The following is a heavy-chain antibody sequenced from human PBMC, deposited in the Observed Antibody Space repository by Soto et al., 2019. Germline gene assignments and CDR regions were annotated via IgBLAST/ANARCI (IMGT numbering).Heavy chain of an antibody. CDR2: IYWDEDK. D-gene: IGHD3-16*02. CDR3: AHAGHDYIWGSYRYTGYFQH. V-gene: IGHV2-5*02. CDR1: GFSLSTSGVG. J-gene: IGHJ1*01. Sequence: QITLKESGPTLVKPTQTLTLTCTFSGFSLSTSGVGVGWIRQPPGKALEGLALIYWDEDKRYRPSLKSRLTITKDTSKTRVILKMTNMDPVNTVTYYCAHAGHDYIWGSYRYTGYFQHWGQGTLVTVSS.